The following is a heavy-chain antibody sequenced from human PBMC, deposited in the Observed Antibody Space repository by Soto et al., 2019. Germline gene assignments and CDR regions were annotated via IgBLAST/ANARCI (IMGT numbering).Heavy chain of an antibody. J-gene: IGHJ4*02. CDR2: IYYSGST. Sequence: SETLSLTCTVSGGSISSYYWSWIRQPPGKGLEWIGYIYYSGSTNYNPSLKSRVIISVDTSKNQFSLNLSSVTAADTAVYYCARDSTDYYDSSGYLAYWGQGTLVTVSS. V-gene: IGHV4-59*01. CDR1: GGSISSYY. CDR3: ARDSTDYYDSSGYLAY. D-gene: IGHD3-22*01.